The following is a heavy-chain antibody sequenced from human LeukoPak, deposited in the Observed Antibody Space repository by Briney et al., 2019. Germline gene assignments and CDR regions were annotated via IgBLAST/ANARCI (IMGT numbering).Heavy chain of an antibody. CDR1: GFTFSSYS. V-gene: IGHV3-7*01. CDR3: ARRKTTVAYYYRYYMDV. D-gene: IGHD4-23*01. J-gene: IGHJ6*03. CDR2: IKEDGSDK. Sequence: GGSLRLSCAASGFTFSSYSMNWVRQAPGKGLEWVATIKEDGSDKYYVDSVKGRFTISRDNANNSLSLQMNSLRAEDTAVYYCARRKTTVAYYYRYYMDVWGTGTTVTVSS.